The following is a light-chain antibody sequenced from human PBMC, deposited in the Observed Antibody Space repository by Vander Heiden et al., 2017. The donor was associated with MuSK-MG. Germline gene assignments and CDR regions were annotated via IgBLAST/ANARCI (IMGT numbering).Light chain of an antibody. J-gene: IGKJ4*01. CDR3: QQSDSTASIT. CDR2: AAS. CDR1: QSISSY. Sequence: DIQMTQSPSSLSASVGDRVTITCRASQSISSYLNWYQQKPGKAPKLLIYAASSLQSGVPSRFSGSGYGTDFTLTISSRQPEDFATYYCQQSDSTASITFGGGTKVEIK. V-gene: IGKV1-39*01.